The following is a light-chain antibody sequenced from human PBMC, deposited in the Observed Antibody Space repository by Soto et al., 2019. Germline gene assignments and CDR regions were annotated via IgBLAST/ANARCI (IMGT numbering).Light chain of an antibody. V-gene: IGLV1-40*01. CDR3: QSYDSSLSAYV. CDR1: SSNIGAGYD. CDR2: ANT. J-gene: IGLJ1*01. Sequence: QSVLTQAPSVSGAPGQRVTFSCTGGSSNIGAGYDVHWCQQFPGTAPKLLIYANTNRPSGVPDRFSGSKSGTSASLAITGLQAEDEADYYCQSYDSSLSAYVFGTGTKVTVL.